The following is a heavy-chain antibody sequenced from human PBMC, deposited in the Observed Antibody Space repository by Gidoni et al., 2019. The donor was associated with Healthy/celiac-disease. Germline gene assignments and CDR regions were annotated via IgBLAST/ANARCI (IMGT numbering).Heavy chain of an antibody. CDR1: GGTFSSYA. CDR3: ARRMGYCSSTSCYPVNWFDP. J-gene: IGHJ5*02. D-gene: IGHD2-2*01. V-gene: IGHV1-69*01. CDR2: IIPIFGTA. Sequence: QVQLVQSGAEVTKPGSSVKVSCKASGGTFSSYAISWVRQAPGQGLEWMGGIIPIFGTANYAQKFQGRVTITADESTSTAYMELSSLRSEDTAVYYCARRMGYCSSTSCYPVNWFDPWGQGTLVTVSS.